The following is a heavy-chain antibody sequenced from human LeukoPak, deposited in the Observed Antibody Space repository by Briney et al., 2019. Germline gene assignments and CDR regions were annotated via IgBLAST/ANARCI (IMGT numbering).Heavy chain of an antibody. V-gene: IGHV3-30-3*01. CDR1: VYTFFIYG. J-gene: IGHJ3*02. CDR3: ARDNEMATITGAFDI. CDR2: ISYDGSNT. Sequence: GGALRLSCAPSVYTFFIYGLHWVRQTPGKGLECVSVISYDGSNTYYGDSVKGRFTISRDNSKNTLYPQMNSLRAEDTAVYYCARDNEMATITGAFDIWGQGTMVTVSS. D-gene: IGHD5-24*01.